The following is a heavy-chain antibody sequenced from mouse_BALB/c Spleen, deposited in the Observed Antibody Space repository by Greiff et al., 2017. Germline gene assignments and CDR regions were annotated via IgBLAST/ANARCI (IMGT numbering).Heavy chain of an antibody. V-gene: IGHV5-17*02. J-gene: IGHJ4*01. Sequence: EVMLVESGGGLVQPGGSRKLSCAASGFTFSSFGMHWVRQAPEKGLEWVAYISSGSSTIYYADTVKGRFTISRDNPKNTLFLQMTSLRSEDTAMYYCASWYGNYAYAMDYWGQGTSVTVSS. CDR3: ASWYGNYAYAMDY. CDR1: GFTFSSFG. CDR2: ISSGSSTI. D-gene: IGHD2-10*02.